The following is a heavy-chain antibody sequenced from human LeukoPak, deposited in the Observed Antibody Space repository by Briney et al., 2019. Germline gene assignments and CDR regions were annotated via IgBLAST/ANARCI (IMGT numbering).Heavy chain of an antibody. Sequence: QPGGSLRLSCAASGFTFDDYTMHWVRQAPGKGLEWVSLISWDGGSTYYADSVKGRFTISRDNSKNSLYLQMNSLRTEDTALYYCAKALEYGESDYMDVWGKGTTVTVSS. D-gene: IGHD4-17*01. V-gene: IGHV3-43*01. CDR1: GFTFDDYT. CDR2: ISWDGGST. CDR3: AKALEYGESDYMDV. J-gene: IGHJ6*03.